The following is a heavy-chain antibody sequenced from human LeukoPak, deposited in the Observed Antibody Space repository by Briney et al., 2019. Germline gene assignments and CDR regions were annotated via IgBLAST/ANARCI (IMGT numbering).Heavy chain of an antibody. Sequence: ASVKVSCKASGGTFSSYAISWVRQAPGQGLEWMGGIIPIFGTANYAQKFQGRVTITADESTSTAYMELSSLRSEDTAVYYCATYYYGSGGPFGFDIWGQGTMVTVSS. CDR2: IIPIFGTA. CDR3: ATYYYGSGGPFGFDI. J-gene: IGHJ3*02. V-gene: IGHV1-69*01. CDR1: GGTFSSYA. D-gene: IGHD3-10*01.